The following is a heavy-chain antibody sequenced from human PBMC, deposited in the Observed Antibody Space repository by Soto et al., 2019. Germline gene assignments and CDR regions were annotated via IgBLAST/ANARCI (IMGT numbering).Heavy chain of an antibody. V-gene: IGHV3-23*01. CDR2: IGGSGLST. CDR1: GFTFSTYA. Sequence: GGSLRLSCAASGFTFSTYAMSWVRQAPGKGLEWVSAIGGSGLSTYCADSLKGRFTISRDNSKNTLYLQMNSLSAEDTAVYYCAKDGSWSSPPSYWGQGTLVTVSS. J-gene: IGHJ4*02. D-gene: IGHD1-26*01. CDR3: AKDGSWSSPPSY.